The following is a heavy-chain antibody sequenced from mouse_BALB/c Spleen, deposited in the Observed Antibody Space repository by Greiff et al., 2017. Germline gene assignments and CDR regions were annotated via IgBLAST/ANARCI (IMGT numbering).Heavy chain of an antibody. Sequence: QQSCKASGYTFTSYWMHWVKQRPGQGLEWIGEINPSNGRTNYNEKFKSKATLTVDKSSSTAYMQLSSLTSEDSAVYYCARGDYGYAMDYWGQGTSVTVSS. CDR1: GYTFTSYW. CDR3: ARGDYGYAMDY. J-gene: IGHJ4*01. CDR2: INPSNGRT. V-gene: IGHV1S81*02. D-gene: IGHD1-1*01.